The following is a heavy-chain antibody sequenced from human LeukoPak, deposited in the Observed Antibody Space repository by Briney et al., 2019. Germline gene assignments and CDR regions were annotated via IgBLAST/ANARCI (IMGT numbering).Heavy chain of an antibody. CDR1: GFTFSSYW. CDR3: AYLGGIAAADRFDP. Sequence: PGGSLRLSCAASGFTFSSYWMHWVRQAPGKGLVWVSRINSDGSTTNYADSVKGRFTISRDNSKNTLYPQMNSLRAEDTAVYYCAYLGGIAAADRFDPWGQGTLVTVSS. J-gene: IGHJ5*02. V-gene: IGHV3-74*01. D-gene: IGHD6-13*01. CDR2: INSDGSTT.